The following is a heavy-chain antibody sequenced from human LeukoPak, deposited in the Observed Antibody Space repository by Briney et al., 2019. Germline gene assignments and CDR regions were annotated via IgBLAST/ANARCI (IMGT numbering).Heavy chain of an antibody. Sequence: GGSLRLSCAASGFTFSSYSMNWVRQAPGKGLVWVSRINSDGSSTSYADSVKGRFTISRDNAKNTLYLQMNSLRAEDTAVYYCARAAAAAGTDYWGQGTLVTVSS. J-gene: IGHJ4*02. V-gene: IGHV3-74*01. CDR3: ARAAAAAGTDY. CDR2: INSDGSST. D-gene: IGHD6-13*01. CDR1: GFTFSSYS.